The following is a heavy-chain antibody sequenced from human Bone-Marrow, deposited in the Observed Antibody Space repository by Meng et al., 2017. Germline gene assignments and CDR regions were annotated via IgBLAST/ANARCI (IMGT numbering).Heavy chain of an antibody. D-gene: IGHD3-16*01. CDR3: ARDRSTRGGYNY. J-gene: IGHJ4*02. V-gene: IGHV1-18*01. CDR1: GYPFTSYG. Sequence: QSGAEVNKPGGPGKFSCKAPGYPFTSYGISWVRQAPGQGLEGMGWISAYNGNTNYAQKLQGRVTMTTDTSTSTAYMELRSLRSDDTAVYYCARDRSTRGGYNYWGQGTLVTVSS. CDR2: ISAYNGNT.